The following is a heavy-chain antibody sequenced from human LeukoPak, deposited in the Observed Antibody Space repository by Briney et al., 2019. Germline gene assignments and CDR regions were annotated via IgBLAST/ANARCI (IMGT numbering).Heavy chain of an antibody. V-gene: IGHV4-39*01. J-gene: IGHJ4*02. D-gene: IGHD2-21*01. Sequence: PSETLSLTCTVSGGSISSSSYYWGWIRQPPGKGLEWIVSIYYSGSTYYNPSLKSRVTISVDTSKNQFSLKLSSVTAADTAVYYCARYRSYCGGDCYYFDYWGQGTLVTVSS. CDR2: IYYSGST. CDR3: ARYRSYCGGDCYYFDY. CDR1: GGSISSSSYY.